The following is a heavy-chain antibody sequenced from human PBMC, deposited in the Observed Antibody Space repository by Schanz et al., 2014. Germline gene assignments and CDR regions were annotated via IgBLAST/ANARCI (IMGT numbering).Heavy chain of an antibody. V-gene: IGHV3-21*01. D-gene: IGHD6-13*01. CDR3: AREEGWGIAAAGPKHYYYGMDV. J-gene: IGHJ6*02. CDR2: LSGSGGST. CDR1: GFAFSVYG. Sequence: VQLLQFGGGVVQPGRSLRLSCAASGFAFSVYGMHWVRQAPGKGLEWVSALSGSGGSTYYADSVKGRFTISRDNAKNSLYLQMNSLRAEDTAVYYCAREEGWGIAAAGPKHYYYGMDVWGQGTTVTVSS.